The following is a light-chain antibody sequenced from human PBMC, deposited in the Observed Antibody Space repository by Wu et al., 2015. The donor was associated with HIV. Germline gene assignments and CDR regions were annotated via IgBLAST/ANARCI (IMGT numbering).Light chain of an antibody. Sequence: EIVLTQFPATLSLSPGESATLSCRASQSVSSSYLAWYQQKPGQGPRLLIYGASTRATGIPVRFSGSGSGTEFTLTISSVQAEDCAVYYCQQYDNWPGTFGQGTEVDIK. CDR3: QQYDNWPGT. V-gene: IGKV3-15*01. CDR1: QSVSSSY. J-gene: IGKJ1*01. CDR2: GAS.